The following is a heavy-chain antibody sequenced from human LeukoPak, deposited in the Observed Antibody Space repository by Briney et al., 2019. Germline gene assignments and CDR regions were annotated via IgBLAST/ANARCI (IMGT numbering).Heavy chain of an antibody. V-gene: IGHV4-39*07. CDR1: GGSISNSGYY. J-gene: IGHJ4*02. Sequence: SETLSLTCTVSGGSISNSGYYWGWIRQPPGKGLEWIGSVDYSGNTYYRPSLKSRLTISLDTSKNQFFLKLNSVTAADTAVYYCVRDKGRFDVDFWGQGTLVTVSS. CDR2: VDYSGNT. CDR3: VRDKGRFDVDF. D-gene: IGHD3-9*01.